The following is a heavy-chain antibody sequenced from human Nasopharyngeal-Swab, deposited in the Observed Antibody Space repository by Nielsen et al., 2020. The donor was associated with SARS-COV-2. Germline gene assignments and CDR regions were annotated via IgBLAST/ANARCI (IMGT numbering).Heavy chain of an antibody. J-gene: IGHJ4*02. CDR2: INPSGGST. Sequence: ASVKVSCKASGYTFTSYYMHWVRPAPGQGLEWMGIINPSGGSTSYAQKFQGRVTMTRDTSTSTVYMELSSLRSEDTAVYYCASSVVVISSFDYWGQGTLVTVSS. V-gene: IGHV1-46*01. CDR3: ASSVVVISSFDY. D-gene: IGHD3-22*01. CDR1: GYTFTSYY.